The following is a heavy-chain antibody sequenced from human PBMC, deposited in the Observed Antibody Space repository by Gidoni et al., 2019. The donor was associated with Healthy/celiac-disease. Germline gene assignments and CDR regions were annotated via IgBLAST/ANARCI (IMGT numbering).Heavy chain of an antibody. Sequence: QVQLVESGGGVVQPGRSLRLSCAASGFTFSSYAMHWVRQAPGKGLEWVAVISYDGSNKYYADSVKGRFTISRDNSKNTLYLQMNSLRAEDTAVYYCAREGIVGATMGYFDYWGQGTLVTVSS. V-gene: IGHV3-30-3*01. CDR1: GFTFSSYA. CDR3: AREGIVGATMGYFDY. CDR2: ISYDGSNK. J-gene: IGHJ4*02. D-gene: IGHD1-26*01.